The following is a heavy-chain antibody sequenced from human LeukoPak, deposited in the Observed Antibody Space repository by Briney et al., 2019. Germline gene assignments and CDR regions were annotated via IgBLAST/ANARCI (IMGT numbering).Heavy chain of an antibody. Sequence: SVKVSCKASGGTFSSYAISWVRQAPGQGLEWMGGIIPIFGTANYAQKFQGRVTITADESTSTTYMELSSLRSEDTAVYYCARARPGDCTNGVCYTGDAFDIWGQGTMVTVSS. J-gene: IGHJ3*02. V-gene: IGHV1-69*13. CDR2: IIPIFGTA. D-gene: IGHD2-8*01. CDR3: ARARPGDCTNGVCYTGDAFDI. CDR1: GGTFSSYA.